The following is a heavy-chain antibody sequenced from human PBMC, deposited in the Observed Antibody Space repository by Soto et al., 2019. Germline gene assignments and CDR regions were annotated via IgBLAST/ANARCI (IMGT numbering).Heavy chain of an antibody. J-gene: IGHJ4*02. CDR3: ARGVGANY. CDR2: ISSSSSTI. Sequence: EVPLVESGGGLVQPGGSLRLSCAASGFTFSSYSMNWVRQAPGKGLEWVSYISSSSSTIYYADSVKGRFTISRDNAKNSLYLQMNSLRAEDTAVYYCARGVGANYWGQGTLVTVSS. V-gene: IGHV3-48*01. CDR1: GFTFSSYS. D-gene: IGHD1-26*01.